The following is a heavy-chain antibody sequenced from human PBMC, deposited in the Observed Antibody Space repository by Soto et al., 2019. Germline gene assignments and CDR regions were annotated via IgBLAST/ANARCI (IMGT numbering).Heavy chain of an antibody. CDR3: AKVGPSYYYGMDV. CDR2: ISGSGRTI. V-gene: IGHV3-23*01. CDR1: GLDFSSEV. D-gene: IGHD1-26*01. J-gene: IGHJ6*02. Sequence: GGSLRLSCAASGLDFSSEVMCWVRQAPGKGLEWVSSISGSGRTIYHADSTRGRFAISRDNSKNSLYLQLNNLRVDDTAVYYCAKVGPSYYYGMDVWGQGTTVTVSS.